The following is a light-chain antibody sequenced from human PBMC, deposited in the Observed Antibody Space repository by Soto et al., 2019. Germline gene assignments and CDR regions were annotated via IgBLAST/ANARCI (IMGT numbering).Light chain of an antibody. CDR1: NSDVGGYNY. J-gene: IGLJ1*01. CDR2: EVN. V-gene: IGLV2-8*01. Sequence: QSVVTQPPSASGSLGQSVIISCTGTNSDVGGYNYVSWYQQHPGKAPKLMIFEVNKRPSGVPDRFSGSKSGNTASLTVSGLQAEDEADYYCCSYAGSSNFYVFGTGTKLTVL. CDR3: CSYAGSSNFYV.